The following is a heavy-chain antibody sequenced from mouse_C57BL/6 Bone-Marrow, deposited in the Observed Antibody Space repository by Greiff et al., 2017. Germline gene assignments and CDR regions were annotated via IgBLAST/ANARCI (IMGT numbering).Heavy chain of an antibody. Sequence: VQLQESGAELARPGASVKLSCKASGYTFTSYGISWVKQRPGQGLEWIGEIYPRSGNTYYNEKFKGKATLTADKSSSTAYMELRSLTSEDSAVYFCARARSTMVKDWYFDVWGTGTTLTVSS. CDR1: GYTFTSYG. CDR2: IYPRSGNT. D-gene: IGHD2-2*01. V-gene: IGHV1-81*01. J-gene: IGHJ1*03. CDR3: ARARSTMVKDWYFDV.